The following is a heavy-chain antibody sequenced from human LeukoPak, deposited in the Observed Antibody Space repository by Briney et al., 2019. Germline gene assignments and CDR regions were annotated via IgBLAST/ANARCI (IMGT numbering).Heavy chain of an antibody. CDR2: LSGSGERT. CDR3: AKDRGIAVAGNEFDY. Sequence: AGGSLRLSCAASGVTFSSYAMSWVRQAPGKGLEWVSGLSGSGERTYYADSVKGRFTISRDNSKNTLYVQMNSLRDEDTAVYYCAKDRGIAVAGNEFDYWGQGTLVTVSS. CDR1: GVTFSSYA. V-gene: IGHV3-23*01. J-gene: IGHJ4*02. D-gene: IGHD6-19*01.